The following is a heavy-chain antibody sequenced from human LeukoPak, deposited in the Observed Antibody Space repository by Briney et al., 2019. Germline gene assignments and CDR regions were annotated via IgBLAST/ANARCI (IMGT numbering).Heavy chain of an antibody. J-gene: IGHJ4*02. CDR3: ARDPYDSSWGLCYFDY. D-gene: IGHD3-22*01. Sequence: PGGSLRLSCAASGFTFSNAWMSWVRQAPGKGLEWVGRIKRKTDGGTTDYAAPVKGRFTISRDNAKNSLYLQMNSLRAEDTAVYYCARDPYDSSWGLCYFDYWGQGNLVTVSS. V-gene: IGHV3-15*05. CDR1: GFTFSNAW. CDR2: IKRKTDGGTT.